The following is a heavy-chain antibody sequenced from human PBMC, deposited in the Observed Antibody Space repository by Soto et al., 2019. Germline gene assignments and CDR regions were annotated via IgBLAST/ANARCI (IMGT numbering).Heavy chain of an antibody. CDR2: IIPIFGTA. J-gene: IGHJ5*02. D-gene: IGHD2-2*02. CDR1: GGTFSSYA. V-gene: IGHV1-69*01. CDR3: ARSFPHCSSTSCYTGGWFDP. Sequence: QVQLVQSGAEVKKPGSSVKVSCKASGGTFSSYAISWVRQVPGQGLEWMGGIIPIFGTANYAQKFQGRVTITADESTSTAYMELSSLRSEDTAVYYCARSFPHCSSTSCYTGGWFDPWGQGTLVTVSS.